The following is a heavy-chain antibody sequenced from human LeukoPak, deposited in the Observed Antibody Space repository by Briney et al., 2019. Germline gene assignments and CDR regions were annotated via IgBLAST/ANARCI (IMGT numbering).Heavy chain of an antibody. V-gene: IGHV3-30*02. CDR1: GFTFSSYG. Sequence: GGSLRLSCAASGFTFSSYGMHWVRQAPGKGLEWVAFIRYDGSNKYYADSVKGRFTISRDNSKNTLYLQMNSLRAEDTAVYYCAKDPAFGSSFPGFDYWGQGTLVTVSS. CDR2: IRYDGSNK. CDR3: AKDPAFGSSFPGFDY. D-gene: IGHD6-6*01. J-gene: IGHJ4*02.